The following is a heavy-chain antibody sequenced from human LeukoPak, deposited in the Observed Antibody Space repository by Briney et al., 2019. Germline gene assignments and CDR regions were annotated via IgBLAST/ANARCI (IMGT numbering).Heavy chain of an antibody. Sequence: GASVKVTCKASGYTFTSYYMHWVRQAPGQGLEWMGIINPSGGSTSYAQKFQGRVTMTRDTSTSTVYMELSSLRSEDTAVYYCARDRAIAAAGSIPDSWGQGTLSPSPQ. V-gene: IGHV1-46*01. D-gene: IGHD6-13*01. CDR1: GYTFTSYY. CDR2: INPSGGST. CDR3: ARDRAIAAAGSIPDS. J-gene: IGHJ4*02.